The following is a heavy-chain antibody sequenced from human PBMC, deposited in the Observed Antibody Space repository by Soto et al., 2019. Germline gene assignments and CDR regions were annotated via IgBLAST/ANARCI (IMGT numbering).Heavy chain of an antibody. CDR1: GFTFSNYE. V-gene: IGHV3-48*03. CDR3: ATDRFDFWSGAHNAFEI. D-gene: IGHD3-3*01. CDR2: ITGSGMTI. Sequence: PGGSLRLSCAASGFTFSNYEMNWVRQAPGQGLEWVAHITGSGMTIYYADSMKGRITISRDNAKKSLFLQMNSLRGEDTAVYYCATDRFDFWSGAHNAFEIWGQGTMVTGSS. J-gene: IGHJ3*02.